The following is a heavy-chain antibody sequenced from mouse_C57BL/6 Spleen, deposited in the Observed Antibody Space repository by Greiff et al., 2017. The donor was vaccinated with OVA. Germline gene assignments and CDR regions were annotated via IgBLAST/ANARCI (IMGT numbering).Heavy chain of an antibody. CDR1: GFSFNTYA. CDR3: VRWGLLKYFDV. D-gene: IGHD2-3*01. J-gene: IGHJ1*03. Sequence: DVQLVESGGGLVQPKGSLKLSCAASGFSFNTYAMNWVRQAPGKGLEWVARIRSKSNNYATYYADSVKDRFTISRDDSESMLYLQMNNLKTEDTAMYYCVRWGLLKYFDVWGTGTTVTVSS. V-gene: IGHV10-1*01. CDR2: IRSKSNNYAT.